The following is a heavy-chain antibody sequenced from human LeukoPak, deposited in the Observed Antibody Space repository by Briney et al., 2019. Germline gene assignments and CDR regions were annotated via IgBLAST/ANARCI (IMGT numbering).Heavy chain of an antibody. Sequence: EASVKVSCKASGYTFTSYYMHWVRQAPGQGLEWMGIINPSGGSTSYAQKFQGRVTMTRDMSTSTVYMELSSLRSEDTAVYYCARTPVAARPDYWGQGTLVTVSS. CDR3: ARTPVAARPDY. CDR1: GYTFTSYY. J-gene: IGHJ4*02. V-gene: IGHV1-46*01. D-gene: IGHD2-15*01. CDR2: INPSGGST.